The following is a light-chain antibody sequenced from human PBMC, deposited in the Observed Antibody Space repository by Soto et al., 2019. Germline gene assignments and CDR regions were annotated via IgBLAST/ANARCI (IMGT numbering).Light chain of an antibody. CDR1: SSDVGGYDF. CDR3: CSYAGSYNLGV. V-gene: IGLV2-11*01. CDR2: DVS. J-gene: IGLJ3*02. Sequence: ALTQPRSVSGSPGQSVTISCTGTSSDVGGYDFVSWYQQHPGKAPKLMIYDVSKRPSGVPDRFSGSKSANSASLTISGLQAEDEALYYCCSYAGSYNLGVFGGGTKLTVL.